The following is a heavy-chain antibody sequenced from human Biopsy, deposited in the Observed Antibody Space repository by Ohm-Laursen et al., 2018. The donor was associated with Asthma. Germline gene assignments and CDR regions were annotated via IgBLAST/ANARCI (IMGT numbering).Heavy chain of an antibody. Sequence: TLSLTCTVGGAYIGSRDHHWSWIRQSPGTGLEWIGFVFWSGTTHYNRSLGRRLSISIDTTRNEFSMTLRSVTAADTAVYFCARVASYGDLYFGIDVWGPGTTVSVS. CDR3: ARVASYGDLYFGIDV. J-gene: IGHJ6*02. CDR1: GAYIGSRDHH. CDR2: VFWSGTT. D-gene: IGHD4-17*01. V-gene: IGHV4-30-4*01.